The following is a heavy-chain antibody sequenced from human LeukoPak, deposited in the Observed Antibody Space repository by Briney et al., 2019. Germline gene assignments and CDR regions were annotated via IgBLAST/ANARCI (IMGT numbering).Heavy chain of an antibody. CDR2: IYSGGST. D-gene: IGHD5-18*01. CDR3: ARGRNTGRQFYFDY. CDR1: GFTVSSNY. J-gene: IGHJ4*02. Sequence: GGSLRLSCAASGFTVSSNYMSWVRQAPGKGLEWVSVIYSGGSTYYADSVKGRFTISRDNSKNTLYLQMNSLRAEDTAVYYCARGRNTGRQFYFDYWGQGTLVTVAS. V-gene: IGHV3-66*01.